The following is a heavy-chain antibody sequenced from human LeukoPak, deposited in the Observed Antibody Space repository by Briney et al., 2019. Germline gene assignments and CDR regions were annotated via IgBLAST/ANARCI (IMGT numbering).Heavy chain of an antibody. J-gene: IGHJ3*02. Sequence: SETLSLTCAVSGGSINSSNWWSWVRQPPGKGLEWIGEIYHSGSTNYNPSLKSRVTISVDKSKNQFSLKLSSATAADTAVYYCAREDRTIFGVVNAFDIWGQGTMVTVSS. CDR3: AREDRTIFGVVNAFDI. D-gene: IGHD3-3*01. CDR2: IYHSGST. V-gene: IGHV4-4*02. CDR1: GGSINSSNW.